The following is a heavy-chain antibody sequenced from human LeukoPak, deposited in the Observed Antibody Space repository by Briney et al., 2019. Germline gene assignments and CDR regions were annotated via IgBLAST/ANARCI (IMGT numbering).Heavy chain of an antibody. Sequence: SETLSLTCAVYGGSFSGYYWSWIRQPPGKGLEWIGEINHSGSTNYNPSLKSRVAISVDTSKNQFSLKLSSVTAADTAVYYCARLSYGDYAGYWGQGTLVTVSS. J-gene: IGHJ4*02. CDR3: ARLSYGDYAGY. CDR2: INHSGST. V-gene: IGHV4-34*01. D-gene: IGHD4-17*01. CDR1: GGSFSGYY.